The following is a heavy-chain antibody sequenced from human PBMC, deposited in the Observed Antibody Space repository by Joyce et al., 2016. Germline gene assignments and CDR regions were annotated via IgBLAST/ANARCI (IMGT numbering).Heavy chain of an antibody. J-gene: IGHJ4*02. V-gene: IGHV3-21*01. CDR1: GFTFSNYN. CDR2: INSGNTYK. Sequence: EVHLVESGGGLVKPGGSLRLSCAASGFTFSNYNMNWVRQAPGKGREWVSSINSGNTYKYDADSVQGRFTISRDNAKNSQYLQMNSLRAEDTAVYYCARDLGYFDYWGQGTLVTVSS. CDR3: ARDLGYFDY.